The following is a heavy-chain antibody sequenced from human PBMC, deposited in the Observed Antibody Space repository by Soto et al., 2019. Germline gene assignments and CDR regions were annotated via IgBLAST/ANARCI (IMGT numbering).Heavy chain of an antibody. V-gene: IGHV1-46*01. J-gene: IGHJ4*02. CDR3: ARPPYPGCINAVCYPLDY. CDR2: INPSGGST. CDR1: GYTFTSYH. D-gene: IGHD2-8*01. Sequence: ASVKGSCKASGYTFTSYHIHWVRQAPGQGLEWMGIINPSGGSTNYAQKLQGRVAMTRDTSTSTVYMELNSLRSEDTAVYYCARPPYPGCINAVCYPLDYWGQGTLVTVSS.